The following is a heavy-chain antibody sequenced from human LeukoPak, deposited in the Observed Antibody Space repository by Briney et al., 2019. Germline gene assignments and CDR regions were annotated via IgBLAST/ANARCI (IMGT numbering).Heavy chain of an antibody. V-gene: IGHV3-30*02. J-gene: IGHJ4*02. Sequence: GGSLRLSCAASGFTFSSYGIHWVRQAPGEGLEWVASIRHDGSNKFYADSVKGRFTISRDNSQNTVFLQMNSLRAEDTAVYYCARGYYGEWSFDYWGQGTLVTVSS. CDR1: GFTFSSYG. D-gene: IGHD4-17*01. CDR2: IRHDGSNK. CDR3: ARGYYGEWSFDY.